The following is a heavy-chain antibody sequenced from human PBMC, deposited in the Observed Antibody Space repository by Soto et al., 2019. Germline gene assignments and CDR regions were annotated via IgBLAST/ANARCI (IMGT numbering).Heavy chain of an antibody. V-gene: IGHV3-21*01. CDR1: GFTFSSYS. J-gene: IGHJ6*02. D-gene: IGHD4-17*01. CDR3: ARVKRDYGDYNSLYYYGMDV. Sequence: GGSLRLSCAASGFTFSSYSMNWFRQAPGKGLEWVSSISSSSSYIYYADSVKGRFTISRDNAKNSLYLQMNSLRAEDTAVYYCARVKRDYGDYNSLYYYGMDVWGQGTTVTVSS. CDR2: ISSSSSYI.